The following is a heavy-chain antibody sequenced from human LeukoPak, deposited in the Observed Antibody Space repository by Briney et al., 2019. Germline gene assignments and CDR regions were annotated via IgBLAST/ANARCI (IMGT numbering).Heavy chain of an antibody. J-gene: IGHJ4*02. Sequence: SETLTLTCGVSGYSISRGYYWGWIRQPPGKGLEWIGNIYHTGSTYYNPSLRSRVTISVDTSKNQFFLKLTSVTAADTAVYYCARGLEGYSAGWSRFFEYWGQGTLATVSS. CDR1: GYSISRGYY. CDR2: IYHTGST. V-gene: IGHV4-38-2*01. D-gene: IGHD6-19*01. CDR3: ARGLEGYSAGWSRFFEY.